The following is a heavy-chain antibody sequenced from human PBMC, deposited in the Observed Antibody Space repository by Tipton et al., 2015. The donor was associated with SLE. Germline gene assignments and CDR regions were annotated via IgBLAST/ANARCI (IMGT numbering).Heavy chain of an antibody. D-gene: IGHD6-13*01. CDR2: VYYTGNT. CDR3: ARDGGAAAESYNHYMDV. Sequence: TLSLTCSVSGVSVSSSLYLWDWIRQPPGKGLEWIGNVYYTGNTYSNPSLKSRVTLSIDMSKNQFSLRLSSVTAADTAFYYCARDGGAAAESYNHYMDVWGIGTTVTVSS. J-gene: IGHJ6*03. CDR1: GVSVSSSLYL. V-gene: IGHV4-39*07.